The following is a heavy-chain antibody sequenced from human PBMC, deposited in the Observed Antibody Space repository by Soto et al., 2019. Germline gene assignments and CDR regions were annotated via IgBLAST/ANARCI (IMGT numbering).Heavy chain of an antibody. CDR2: INPNSGGT. CDR1: GYTFTGYY. V-gene: IGHV1-2*02. CDR3: ARTFGATSWYYYYYGMDV. J-gene: IGHJ6*04. D-gene: IGHD1-26*01. Sequence: QVQLVQSGAEVKKPGASVKVSCKASGYTFTGYYMHWVRQAPGQGLEWMGWINPNSGGTNYAQKFQGRVTMTRDTSISTAYMELSRLRSDDTAVYYCARTFGATSWYYYYYGMDVWGKGTTVTVSS.